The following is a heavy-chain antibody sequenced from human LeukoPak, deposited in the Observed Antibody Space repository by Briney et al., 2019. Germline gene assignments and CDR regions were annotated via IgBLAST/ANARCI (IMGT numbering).Heavy chain of an antibody. CDR3: ARDLCTSCYASLYYFDY. CDR1: GFTFSSYT. Sequence: PGGSLRLSCVASGFTFSSYTMIWVRQAPGKGLEWVSSIGSNSDYIYYAGSVKGRFTISRDNAKNSLFLQMNSLTADDTAVYYCARDLCTSCYASLYYFDYWGQGTLVTVSS. V-gene: IGHV3-21*01. D-gene: IGHD2-2*01. CDR2: IGSNSDYI. J-gene: IGHJ4*02.